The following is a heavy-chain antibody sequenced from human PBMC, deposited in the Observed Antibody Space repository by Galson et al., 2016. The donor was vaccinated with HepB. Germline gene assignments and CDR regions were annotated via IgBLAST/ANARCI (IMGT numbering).Heavy chain of an antibody. Sequence: SLRLSCAGSGFAFRNFWMSWVRQTPGKGLEWVANINKDGSEKYYVDSVKGRFTISRDNAKNTLYLQMSSLRAEDTAVYYCARLEDDAGTQRPDYWGQGTLVTVSS. V-gene: IGHV3-7*01. CDR2: INKDGSEK. J-gene: IGHJ4*02. CDR3: ARLEDDAGTQRPDY. D-gene: IGHD1-1*01. CDR1: GFAFRNFW.